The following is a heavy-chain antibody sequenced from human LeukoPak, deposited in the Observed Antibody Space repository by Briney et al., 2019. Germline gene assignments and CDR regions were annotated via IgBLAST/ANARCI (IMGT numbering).Heavy chain of an antibody. Sequence: GGSLRLSCAVSGFTFSNAWMSWVRQAPGKGLEWVGRIKSKTDAGTTDYAAPVKGRFTISRDDSKNTLYVQMNSLKTEDTAVYYCTTIETITLFRGVIRSDAFDIWGQGTMVTVSS. CDR2: IKSKTDAGTT. CDR1: GFTFSNAW. CDR3: TTIETITLFRGVIRSDAFDI. D-gene: IGHD3-10*01. J-gene: IGHJ3*02. V-gene: IGHV3-15*01.